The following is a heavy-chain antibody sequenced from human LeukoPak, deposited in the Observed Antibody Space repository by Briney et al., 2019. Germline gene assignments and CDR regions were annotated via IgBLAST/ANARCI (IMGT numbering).Heavy chain of an antibody. CDR2: IIPIFGTA. D-gene: IGHD3-22*01. Sequence: SVKVSCKASGGTFSSYAISWVRQAPGQGLEWMGGIIPIFGTANYAQKFQGRVTITTDESTSTAYMELSSLRSEDTAVYYCARDSKGIYDSSGCSLSQFDYWGQGTLVTVSS. CDR1: GGTFSSYA. CDR3: ARDSKGIYDSSGCSLSQFDY. V-gene: IGHV1-69*05. J-gene: IGHJ4*02.